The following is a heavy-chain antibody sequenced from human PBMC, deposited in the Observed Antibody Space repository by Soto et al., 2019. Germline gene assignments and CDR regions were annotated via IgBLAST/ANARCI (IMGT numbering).Heavy chain of an antibody. V-gene: IGHV4-59*01. J-gene: IGHJ4*02. CDR3: ASVRGGYFDY. Sequence: SETLSLTCTVSGGSISSYYWSWIRQPPGKGLEGIGYIYYSGSTNYNPSLKSRVTISVDTSKNQFSLKLSSVTAADTAVYYCASVRGGYFDYWGQGTLVTVSS. CDR1: GGSISSYY. CDR2: IYYSGST.